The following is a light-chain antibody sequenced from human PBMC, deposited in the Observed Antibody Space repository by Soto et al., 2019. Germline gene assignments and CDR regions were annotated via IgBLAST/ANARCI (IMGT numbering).Light chain of an antibody. Sequence: AVRMTQSPSSFSASTGDRVTITCRASQGISSYLAWYQQKPGKAPKLLIYAASTLQSGVPSRVSGSGSGTDFTLTVSRLQSEDFATYYCQQYYRYPLTFGGGTKVEIK. J-gene: IGKJ4*01. CDR2: AAS. CDR1: QGISSY. V-gene: IGKV1-8*01. CDR3: QQYYRYPLT.